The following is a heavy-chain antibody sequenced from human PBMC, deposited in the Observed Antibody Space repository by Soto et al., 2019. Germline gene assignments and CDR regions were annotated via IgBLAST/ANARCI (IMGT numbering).Heavy chain of an antibody. V-gene: IGHV3-15*01. D-gene: IGHD2-15*01. J-gene: IGHJ5*02. CDR3: CVVKRLDQYSTSGYWFDP. CDR1: GFTFSHAW. CDR2: IKSKADGETK. Sequence: VGSLRLSCAASGFTFSHAWMSWVRQAPGKGLEWVGRIKSKADGETKDYGAPVRGRFTISRDDAKDTLYLQMNSLRIEDTAVYYCCVVKRLDQYSTSGYWFDPWGPGTLVTVSS.